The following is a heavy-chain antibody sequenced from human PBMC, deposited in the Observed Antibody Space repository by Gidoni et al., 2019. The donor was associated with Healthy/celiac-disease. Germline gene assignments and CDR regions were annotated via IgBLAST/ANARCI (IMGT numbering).Heavy chain of an antibody. D-gene: IGHD3-22*01. CDR3: ARRTYYYDSSGYGLDY. CDR2: ISSSSSYT. J-gene: IGHJ4*02. V-gene: IGHV3-11*06. Sequence: QVQLVESGGGLVKPGGSLRLSCAASGFTFSDYYMSWIRQAPGKGLEWVSYISSSSSYTNYADSVKGRFTISRDNAKNSLYLQMNSLRAEDTAVYYCARRTYYYDSSGYGLDYWGQGTLVTVSS. CDR1: GFTFSDYY.